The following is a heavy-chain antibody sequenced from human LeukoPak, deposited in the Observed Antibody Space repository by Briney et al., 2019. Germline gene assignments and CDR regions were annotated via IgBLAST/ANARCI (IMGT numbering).Heavy chain of an antibody. V-gene: IGHV4-59*01. D-gene: IGHD2-15*01. CDR1: GGSISSYY. J-gene: IGHJ5*02. Sequence: SETLSLTCTVSGGSISSYYWSWIRQPPGKGLEWIGYIYYSGSTNYNPSLKSRVTISVDTSKNQFSLKLSSVTAADTAVYYCAREVVAATSWFDPWGQGTLVTVSS. CDR2: IYYSGST. CDR3: AREVVAATSWFDP.